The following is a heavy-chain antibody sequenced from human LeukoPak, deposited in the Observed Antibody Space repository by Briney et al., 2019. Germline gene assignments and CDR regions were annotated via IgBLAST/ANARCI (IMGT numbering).Heavy chain of an antibody. CDR3: ARISLTTGSYYYYYMDV. J-gene: IGHJ6*03. Sequence: PGGSLRLSCAASGFTFHDYGMSWVRQAPGKGLEWVSGINWNGGSTGYADSVKGRFTISRDNAKNSLYLQMNSLRAEDTALYYCARISLTTGSYYYYYMDVWGKGTTVTVSS. CDR2: INWNGGST. CDR1: GFTFHDYG. V-gene: IGHV3-20*04. D-gene: IGHD4-17*01.